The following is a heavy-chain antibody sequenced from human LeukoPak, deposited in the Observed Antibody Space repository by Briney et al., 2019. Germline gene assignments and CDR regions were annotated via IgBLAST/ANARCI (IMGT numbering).Heavy chain of an antibody. Sequence: ASVKVSCKASGYTFTGYYMHWVRQAPGQGLEWMGWINPNSGGTNYAQKFQGRVTMTRDPSISTAYMELSTLRSDDTAVYSCAISYERGYSGYGLDYWGQGTLVTVSS. CDR3: AISYERGYSGYGLDY. D-gene: IGHD5-12*01. V-gene: IGHV1-2*02. CDR1: GYTFTGYY. J-gene: IGHJ4*02. CDR2: INPNSGGT.